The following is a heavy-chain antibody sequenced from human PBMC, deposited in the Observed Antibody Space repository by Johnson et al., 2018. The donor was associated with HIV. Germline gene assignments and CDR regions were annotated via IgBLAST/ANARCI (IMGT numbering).Heavy chain of an antibody. J-gene: IGHJ3*02. Sequence: VQLVESGGGVVQPGMSLRVSCAASGFTFSSYAMHWVRQAPGKGLDWVSGINWNGGSTGYAGSVKGRFTISRDNDKNSMYLQMDSLRAEDTAVYYCARELRGLGAFDIWGQGTMVTVSS. V-gene: IGHV3-20*04. CDR2: INWNGGST. CDR3: ARELRGLGAFDI. D-gene: IGHD4-23*01. CDR1: GFTFSSYA.